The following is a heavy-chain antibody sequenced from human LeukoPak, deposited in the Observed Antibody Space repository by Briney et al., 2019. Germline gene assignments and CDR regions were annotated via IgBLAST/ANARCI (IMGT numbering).Heavy chain of an antibody. J-gene: IGHJ4*02. CDR2: ISGSGGST. D-gene: IGHD2-2*01. Sequence: GGSLRLSCAASGLTFSSYAMSWVRQAAGKGLEWVSAISGSGGSTYYADSVKGRFTISRDNSKNTLYLQMNSLRAEDTAVYYCAKDSRRYCSSTSCYYVWDYWGQGTLVTVSS. V-gene: IGHV3-23*01. CDR1: GLTFSSYA. CDR3: AKDSRRYCSSTSCYYVWDY.